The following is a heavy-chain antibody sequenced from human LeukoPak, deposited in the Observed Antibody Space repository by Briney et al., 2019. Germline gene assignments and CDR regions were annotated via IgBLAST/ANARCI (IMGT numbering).Heavy chain of an antibody. Sequence: GASVKVSCKASGYTFTSYYMHWVRQAPGQGLEWMGIINPSGGSTSYAQKSQGRVTMTRDTSTSTVYMELSSLRSEDTAVYYCARLGGRERDRSPYYFDYWGQGTLVTVSS. V-gene: IGHV1-46*01. CDR1: GYTFTSYY. CDR3: ARLGGRERDRSPYYFDY. CDR2: INPSGGST. J-gene: IGHJ4*02. D-gene: IGHD3-16*01.